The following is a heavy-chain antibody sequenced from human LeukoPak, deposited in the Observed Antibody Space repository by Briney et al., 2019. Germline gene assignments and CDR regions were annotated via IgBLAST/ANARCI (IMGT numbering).Heavy chain of an antibody. D-gene: IGHD6-13*01. CDR2: IYYSGST. CDR3: ARVLTRSWYEGRFDY. Sequence: SETLSLTCTVSGGSISSSSYYWGWIRQPPGKGLEWIGSIYYSGSTYYNPSLKSRVTISVDTSKNQFSLKLSSVTAADTAVYYCARVLTRSWYEGRFDYWGQGTLVTVSS. CDR1: GGSISSSSYY. V-gene: IGHV4-39*07. J-gene: IGHJ4*02.